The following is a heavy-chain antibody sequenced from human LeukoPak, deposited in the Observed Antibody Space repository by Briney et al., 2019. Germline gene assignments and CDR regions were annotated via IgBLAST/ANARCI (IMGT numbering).Heavy chain of an antibody. Sequence: SETLSLTCTVSGGSISSGGYYWSWIRQHPGKGLEWIGYIYYSGSTYYNPSLKSRVTISVDTSKNQFSLKLSSVTAADTAVYYCARQTLLLWFGENRWGAFDIWGQGTMVTVSS. CDR3: ARQTLLLWFGENRWGAFDI. CDR2: IYYSGST. D-gene: IGHD3-10*01. J-gene: IGHJ3*02. CDR1: GGSISSGGYY. V-gene: IGHV4-31*03.